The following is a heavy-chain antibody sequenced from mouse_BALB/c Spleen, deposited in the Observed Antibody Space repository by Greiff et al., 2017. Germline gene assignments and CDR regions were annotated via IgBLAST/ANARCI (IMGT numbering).Heavy chain of an antibody. CDR2: IYPGDGDT. Sequence: QVQLKESGAELVRPGSSVKISCKASGYAFSSYWMNWVKQRPGQGLEWIGQIYPGDGDTNYNGKFKGKATLTADKSSSTAYMQLSSLTSEDSAVYFCARRVLYRYDAMDYWGQGTSVTVSS. J-gene: IGHJ4*01. V-gene: IGHV1-80*01. D-gene: IGHD2-14*01. CDR1: GYAFSSYW. CDR3: ARRVLYRYDAMDY.